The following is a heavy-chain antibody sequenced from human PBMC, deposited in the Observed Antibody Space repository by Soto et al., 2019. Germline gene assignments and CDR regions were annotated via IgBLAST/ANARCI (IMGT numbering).Heavy chain of an antibody. Sequence: QVHLVQSAGEVKKPGASVKVSCKASGYTFIRYGITWVRQAPGQGLEWVGWISPYNDYTNYAQNLQGRVSMTTDTSTNTVYMELRVLIPDGTALYYCARGGYYDNMWGKLRHYGLDVWGQGTTVTFSS. CDR3: ARGGYYDNMWGKLRHYGLDV. CDR2: ISPYNDYT. D-gene: IGHD3-16*01. CDR1: GYTFIRYG. V-gene: IGHV1-18*01. J-gene: IGHJ6*01.